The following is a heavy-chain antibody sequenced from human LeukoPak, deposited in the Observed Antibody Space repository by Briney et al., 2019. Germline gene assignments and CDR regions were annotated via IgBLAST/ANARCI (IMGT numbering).Heavy chain of an antibody. D-gene: IGHD3-22*01. V-gene: IGHV4-31*03. CDR2: IYYSGGT. CDR3: ARGPNYYDSSGLNY. CDR1: GGSLSSGGYY. J-gene: IGHJ4*02. Sequence: PSETLSLTCTVSGGSLSSGGYYWSWIRQHPGKGLEWIGYIYYSGGTYYNPSLKSRVTISVDTSKNQFSLKLSSVTASDTAVYYCARGPNYYDSSGLNYWGQGTLVTVSS.